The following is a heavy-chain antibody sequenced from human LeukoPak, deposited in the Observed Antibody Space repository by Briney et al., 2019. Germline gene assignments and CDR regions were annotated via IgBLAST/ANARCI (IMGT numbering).Heavy chain of an antibody. V-gene: IGHV1-69*04. D-gene: IGHD3-10*01. CDR1: GGTSSSYA. CDR3: ASAVGFGESALDAFDI. Sequence: SVKVSCKASGGTSSSYAISWVRQAPGQGLEWMGRIIPILGIANYAQKFQGRVTITADKSTSTAYMELSSLRSEDTAVYYCASAVGFGESALDAFDIWGQGTMVTVSS. J-gene: IGHJ3*02. CDR2: IIPILGIA.